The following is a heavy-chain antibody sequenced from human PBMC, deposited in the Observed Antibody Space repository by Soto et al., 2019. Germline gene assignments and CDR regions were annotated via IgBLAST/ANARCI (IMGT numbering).Heavy chain of an antibody. CDR1: GYSFTSYW. CDR2: IYPGDSDT. Sequence: PGESLKISCKGSGYSFTSYWIGWVRQMPGKGLEWMGIIYPGDSDTRYSPSFQGQVTISADKSISTAYLQWSSLKASDTAMYYCASTILRGYSSSWYESGYYGMDVWGQGTTVTVSS. D-gene: IGHD6-13*01. V-gene: IGHV5-51*01. J-gene: IGHJ6*02. CDR3: ASTILRGYSSSWYESGYYGMDV.